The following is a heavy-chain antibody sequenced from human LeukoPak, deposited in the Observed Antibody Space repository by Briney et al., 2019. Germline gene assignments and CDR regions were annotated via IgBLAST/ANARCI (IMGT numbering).Heavy chain of an antibody. V-gene: IGHV4-61*02. CDR1: GGSISSGSYY. Sequence: SQTLSLTCTVSGGSISSGSYYWSWIRQPAGKGLEWIGRIYTSGSTNYNPSLKSRVTISVDTSKNQFSLKLSSVTAADTAVYYCARGGDGYGDYGAFDIWGQGTVVTVSS. CDR3: ARGGDGYGDYGAFDI. J-gene: IGHJ3*02. D-gene: IGHD4-17*01. CDR2: IYTSGST.